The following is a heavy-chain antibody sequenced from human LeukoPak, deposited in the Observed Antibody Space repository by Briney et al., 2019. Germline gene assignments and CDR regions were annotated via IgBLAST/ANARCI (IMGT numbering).Heavy chain of an antibody. CDR2: IYYSGST. Sequence: PSETLSLTCTVSGGSISSGGYCWSWIRQHPGKGLEWIGYIYYSGSTYYNPPLKSRVTISVDTSKNQFSLKLSSVTAADTAVYYCAGDKKSGSFDYWGQGTLVTVSS. D-gene: IGHD1-26*01. CDR3: AGDKKSGSFDY. V-gene: IGHV4-31*03. J-gene: IGHJ4*02. CDR1: GGSISSGGYC.